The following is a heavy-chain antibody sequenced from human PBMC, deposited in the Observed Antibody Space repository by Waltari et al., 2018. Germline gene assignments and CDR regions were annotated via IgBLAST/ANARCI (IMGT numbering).Heavy chain of an antibody. V-gene: IGHV4-39*07. Sequence: QLQLQESGPGLVKPSETLSLTCTVSGGSISSSSYYWGWIRQPPGKGLEWFGSIYYSGSTYYNPSLKSRVTISVDTSKIQFSLKLSSVTAAATAVYYCARGSYYYVSSGDFLGDGYSYFDDWGQGTLVSVSS. CDR1: GGSISSSSYY. D-gene: IGHD3-22*01. CDR2: IYYSGST. J-gene: IGHJ4*02. CDR3: ARGSYYYVSSGDFLGDGYSYFDD.